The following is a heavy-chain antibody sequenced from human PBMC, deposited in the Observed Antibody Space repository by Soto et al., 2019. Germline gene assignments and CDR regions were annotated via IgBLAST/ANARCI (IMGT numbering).Heavy chain of an antibody. J-gene: IGHJ3*02. Sequence: ASVKVSCKASGGTFSSYAISWVRQAPGQGLEWMGGIIPIFGTANYAQKFQGRVTITADESTSTAYMELSSLRSEDTAVYYCARPQWELDDDAFDIWGQGTMVTVSS. D-gene: IGHD1-26*01. V-gene: IGHV1-69*13. CDR1: GGTFSSYA. CDR3: ARPQWELDDDAFDI. CDR2: IIPIFGTA.